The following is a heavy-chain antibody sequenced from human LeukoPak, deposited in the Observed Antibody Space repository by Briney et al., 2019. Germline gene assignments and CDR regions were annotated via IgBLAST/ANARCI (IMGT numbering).Heavy chain of an antibody. CDR2: INAGNGNT. V-gene: IGHV1-3*01. CDR3: AGGAPTGYYYYYGMDV. Sequence: ASVKVSCKASGYTFTSCAMHWVRQAPGQRLEWMGWINAGNGNTKYSQKFQGRVTITRDTSASTAYMELSSLRSEDTAVYYCAGGAPTGYYYYYGMDVWGKGTTVTVSS. D-gene: IGHD3-9*01. CDR1: GYTFTSCA. J-gene: IGHJ6*04.